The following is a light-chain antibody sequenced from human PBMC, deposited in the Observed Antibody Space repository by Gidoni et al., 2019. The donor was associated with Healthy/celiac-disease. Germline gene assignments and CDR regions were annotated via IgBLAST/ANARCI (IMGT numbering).Light chain of an antibody. CDR2: GAS. CDR1: QSVSSSY. V-gene: IGKV3-20*01. J-gene: IGKJ3*01. Sequence: EILFTKSPGTLSLSPGERATLSCSASQSVSSSYLAWYQQKPGEAPRRLIYGASSRATGIPDRISGRGSGTDFTLTISRLEPEDFRVYYCQQYGSALFTFGPGTKVDIK. CDR3: QQYGSALFT.